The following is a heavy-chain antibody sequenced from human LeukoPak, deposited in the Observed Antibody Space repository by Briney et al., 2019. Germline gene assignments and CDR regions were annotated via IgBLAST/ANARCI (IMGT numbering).Heavy chain of an antibody. V-gene: IGHV4-31*03. CDR3: ARDRGYSYGLGIDP. D-gene: IGHD5-18*01. CDR2: IYYSGST. Sequence: SETLSLTCTVSGGSISSGGYYWSWIRQHPGKGLEWIGYIYYSGSTYYNPSLMSRVTISVDTSKNQFSLKLSSVTAADTAVYYCARDRGYSYGLGIDPWGQGTLVTVSS. J-gene: IGHJ5*02. CDR1: GGSISSGGYY.